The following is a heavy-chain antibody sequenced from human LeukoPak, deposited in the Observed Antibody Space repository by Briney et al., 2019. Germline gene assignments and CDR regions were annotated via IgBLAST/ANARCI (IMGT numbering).Heavy chain of an antibody. V-gene: IGHV3-72*01. CDR1: GFSFSYHY. D-gene: IGHD2-15*01. CDR3: ARVTLKYCSGGSCSNFDY. Sequence: PVGSLRLSCAASGFSFSYHYMDWGRQAPGKGLEWVGRTWSKANGYTTEDAAPVKGRVTISRDDSKNSMYLKINSMRAEDTAVYYCARVTLKYCSGGSCSNFDYWGQGTLVTVSS. J-gene: IGHJ4*02. CDR2: TWSKANGYTT.